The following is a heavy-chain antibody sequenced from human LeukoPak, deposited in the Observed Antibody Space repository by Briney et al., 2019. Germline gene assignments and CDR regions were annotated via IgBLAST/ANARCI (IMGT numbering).Heavy chain of an antibody. CDR1: GFTFSSYA. CDR3: AKGEHIVVVTATFDY. J-gene: IGHJ4*02. V-gene: IGHV3-23*01. CDR2: ISGSGST. D-gene: IGHD2-21*02. Sequence: PGASLRLSCAASGFTFSSYAMSWVRQAPGKGLEWVSAISGSGSTYYADSVKGRFTISRDNSKNTLYLQMNSLRAEDTAVYYCAKGEHIVVVTATFDYWGQGTLVTVSS.